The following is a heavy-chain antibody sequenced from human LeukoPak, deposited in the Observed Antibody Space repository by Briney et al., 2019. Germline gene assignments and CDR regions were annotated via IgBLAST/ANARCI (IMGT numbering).Heavy chain of an antibody. D-gene: IGHD4-17*01. V-gene: IGHV1-18*01. CDR1: GYTFTSYG. CDR3: ARAGWGVTADYGDYWSDP. J-gene: IGHJ5*02. CDR2: ISAYNGNT. Sequence: ASVKVSCKASGYTFTSYGISWVRQAPGQGLEWMGWISAYNGNTNYAQKLQGRVTMTTDTSTSTAYMELRSLRSDDTAVYCCARAGWGVTADYGDYWSDPWGQGTLVTVSS.